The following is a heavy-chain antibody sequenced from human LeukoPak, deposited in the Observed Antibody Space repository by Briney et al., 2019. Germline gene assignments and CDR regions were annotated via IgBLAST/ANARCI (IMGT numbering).Heavy chain of an antibody. V-gene: IGHV3-7*01. CDR1: DFIFTKYW. J-gene: IGHJ4*02. CDR3: ARVGYSSSWSPSDY. D-gene: IGHD6-13*01. CDR2: IKDDGSGK. Sequence: GGSLRLSCLGSDFIFTKYWMTWVRQAPGKGLEWVANIKDDGSGKYYVDSLKGRFTISRDNAKNSLYLQMNSLRAEDTAVYYCARVGYSSSWSPSDYWGQGALVTVSS.